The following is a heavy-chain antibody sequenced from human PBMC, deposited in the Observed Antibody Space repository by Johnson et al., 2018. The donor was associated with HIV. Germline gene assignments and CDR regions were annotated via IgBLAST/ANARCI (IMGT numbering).Heavy chain of an antibody. CDR1: GFTFSTNW. CDR3: VRDFGHWDDAFGF. J-gene: IGHJ3*01. Sequence: VQLVESGGALVQPGGSLRLSCVGSGFTFSTNWMHWVRQAPGKGLVWVSRINSDGSSTSYADSVKGRFTISRDNAKNTLYLQMNSLRVEDTAMYYCVRDFGHWDDAFGFWGRGTKVTVSS. CDR2: INSDGSST. D-gene: IGHD7-27*01. V-gene: IGHV3-74*01.